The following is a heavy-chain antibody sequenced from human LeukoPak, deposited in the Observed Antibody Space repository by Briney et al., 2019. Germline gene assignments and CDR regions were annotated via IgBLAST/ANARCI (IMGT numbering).Heavy chain of an antibody. CDR2: IYPSDSDT. Sequence: GESLKISCQGSEYSFATYWIAWLRQMPGKGLEWMGIIYPSDSDTRYSPSFQGQVTISADKSIKTAYLQWSSLKASDTAMYYCARPLQGIVGSTGFDYWGQGTLVTVSS. J-gene: IGHJ4*02. CDR3: ARPLQGIVGSTGFDY. D-gene: IGHD1-26*01. CDR1: EYSFATYW. V-gene: IGHV5-51*01.